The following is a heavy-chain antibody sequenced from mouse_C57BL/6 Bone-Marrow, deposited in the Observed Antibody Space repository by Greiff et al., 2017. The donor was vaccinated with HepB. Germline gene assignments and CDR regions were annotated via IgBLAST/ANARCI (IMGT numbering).Heavy chain of an antibody. CDR3: ASSNYEGYYAMDY. CDR1: GYAFSSSW. Sequence: VQLLESGPELVKPGASVKISCKASGYAFSSSWMHWVKQRPGKGLEWIGRIYPGDGDTNYNGKFKGKATLTADKSSSTAYMQLSSLTSEDSAVYFCASSNYEGYYAMDYWGQGTSVTVSS. CDR2: IYPGDGDT. J-gene: IGHJ4*01. V-gene: IGHV1-82*01. D-gene: IGHD2-5*01.